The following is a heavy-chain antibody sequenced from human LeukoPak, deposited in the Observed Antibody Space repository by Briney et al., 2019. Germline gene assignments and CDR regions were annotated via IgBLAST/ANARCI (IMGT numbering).Heavy chain of an antibody. V-gene: IGHV4-39*01. CDR1: GGSISTSSYY. J-gene: IGHJ5*02. CDR3: ARHERSSITMVRGVKPKKWFDP. D-gene: IGHD3-10*01. Sequence: SETLSLTCTVSGGSISTSSYYWGWIRQPPGKGLQWIGSIYYNGSTYYNPSLKSRVTISVDTSKNRFSLKLSSVTAADTAVYYCARHERSSITMVRGVKPKKWFDPWGQGTLVTVSS. CDR2: IYYNGST.